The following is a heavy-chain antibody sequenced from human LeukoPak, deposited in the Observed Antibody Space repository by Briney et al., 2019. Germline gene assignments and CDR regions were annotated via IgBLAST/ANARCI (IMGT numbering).Heavy chain of an antibody. V-gene: IGHV3-9*01. Sequence: PGGSLRLSCAASGFTFDDYAMHWVRQAPGEGLEWVSGISWNSGHIGYADSVKGRFTISRDNAKNSLYLQMNSLRAGDTALYYCVRVDLSRDGYTCDYWGQGTLVTVSS. D-gene: IGHD5-24*01. CDR2: ISWNSGHI. J-gene: IGHJ4*02. CDR1: GFTFDDYA. CDR3: VRVDLSRDGYTCDY.